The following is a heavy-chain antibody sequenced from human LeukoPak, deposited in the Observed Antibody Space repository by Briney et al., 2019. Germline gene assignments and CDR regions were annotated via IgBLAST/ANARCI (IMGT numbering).Heavy chain of an antibody. CDR3: ARLRFDFWSGYTHPYFDY. CDR1: GGSISSSSYS. D-gene: IGHD3-3*01. Sequence: SETLSLTCTVSGGSISSSSYSWRWVRQPRGKGLEWIGSIYYSGTTYYNPSLKSRVTISVDTSDIQFSLKLSSVAVTNTAVYFCARLRFDFWSGYTHPYFDYWGQGTLVTVSS. J-gene: IGHJ4*02. V-gene: IGHV4-39*01. CDR2: IYYSGTT.